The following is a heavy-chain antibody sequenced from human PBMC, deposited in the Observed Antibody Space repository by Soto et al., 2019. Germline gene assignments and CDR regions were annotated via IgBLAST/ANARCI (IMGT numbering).Heavy chain of an antibody. J-gene: IGHJ6*03. D-gene: IGHD3-10*01. V-gene: IGHV3-13*01. CDR3: ARGEGGYYGSGSYWGGRYYYCYMDV. CDR1: GFTFSSYD. Sequence: EVQLVESGGGLVQPGGSLRLSCAASGFTFSSYDMHWVRQATGKGLEWVSAIGTAGDTYYPGSVKGRFTISRENAKNSLYLQMNSLRAGDTAVYYCARGEGGYYGSGSYWGGRYYYCYMDVWGKGTTVTVSS. CDR2: IGTAGDT.